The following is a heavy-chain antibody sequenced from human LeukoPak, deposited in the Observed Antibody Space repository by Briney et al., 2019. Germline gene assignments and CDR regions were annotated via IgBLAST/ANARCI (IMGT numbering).Heavy chain of an antibody. CDR3: AKDPTYYYGSGSYFGYYGMDV. J-gene: IGHJ6*02. V-gene: IGHV3-48*01. CDR1: GFTFSSYS. Sequence: GGSLRLSCAASGFTFSSYSMNWVRQAPGKGLEWVSYISSSSSTIYYADSVKGRFTISRDNSKNTLYLQMNSQRAEDTAVYYCAKDPTYYYGSGSYFGYYGMDVWGQGTTVTVSS. CDR2: ISSSSSTI. D-gene: IGHD3-10*01.